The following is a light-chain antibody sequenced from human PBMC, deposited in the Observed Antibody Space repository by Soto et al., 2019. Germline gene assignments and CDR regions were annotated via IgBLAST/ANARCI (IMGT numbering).Light chain of an antibody. CDR3: QQYGSSPRT. J-gene: IGKJ5*01. CDR1: QNVSSF. CDR2: DTY. Sequence: EVVLRQSPASLSLCPEERATLSFSASQNVSSFFAWYRQKPGQAPRLLIYDTYHSATGIPDRFSCSGSGTDFTLTISRLEPEDFAVYYCQQYGSSPRTFGQGTRLEIK. V-gene: IGKV3-20*01.